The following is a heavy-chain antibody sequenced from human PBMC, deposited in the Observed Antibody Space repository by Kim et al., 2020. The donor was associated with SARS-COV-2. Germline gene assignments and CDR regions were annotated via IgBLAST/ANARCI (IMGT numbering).Heavy chain of an antibody. V-gene: IGHV3-9*01. Sequence: GGSLRLSCGASGFNFDDYAMHWVRQTPGKGLEWVSAITWHGHILAYADSVKGRFTVSRDNTKNSLYLQMDSLRTEDTAFYYCVKDGLTYTNGWYYFESWGQGTLVPVSS. D-gene: IGHD6-19*01. CDR2: ITWHGHIL. J-gene: IGHJ4*02. CDR1: GFNFDDYA. CDR3: VKDGLTYTNGWYYFES.